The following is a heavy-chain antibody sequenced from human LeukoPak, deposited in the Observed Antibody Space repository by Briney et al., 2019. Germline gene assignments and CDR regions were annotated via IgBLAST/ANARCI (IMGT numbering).Heavy chain of an antibody. V-gene: IGHV3-7*01. J-gene: IGHJ4*02. CDR1: GLTFSSHW. D-gene: IGHD6-19*01. Sequence: GGSLRLACAASGLTFSSHWMSWVRQAPGKGLEWVGNIKQDGSEKNYVDSVKGRFTISRDNAENSLYLQMNSLRVEDTAVYYCARGSSAIDYWGQGTLVTVSS. CDR3: ARGSSAIDY. CDR2: IKQDGSEK.